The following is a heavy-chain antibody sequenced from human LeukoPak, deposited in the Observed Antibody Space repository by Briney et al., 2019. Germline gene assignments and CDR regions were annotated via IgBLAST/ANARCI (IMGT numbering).Heavy chain of an antibody. CDR3: ARTEPAKYYDFWSGYHGNWFDP. CDR2: IYTSGST. V-gene: IGHV4-4*07. J-gene: IGHJ5*02. CDR1: GGSISSYY. Sequence: SETLSLTCTVSGGSISSYYWGWIRQPAGKGLEWIGRIYTSGSTNYNPSLKSRVTMSVDTSKNQFSLKLSSVTAADTAVYYCARTEPAKYYDFWSGYHGNWFDPWGQGTLVTVSS. D-gene: IGHD3-3*01.